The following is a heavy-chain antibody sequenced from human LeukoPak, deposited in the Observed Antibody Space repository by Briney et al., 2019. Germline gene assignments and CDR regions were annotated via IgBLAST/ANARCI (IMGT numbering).Heavy chain of an antibody. CDR1: GYTFTGYY. CDR3: ARAPGATVSYYYYYYMDV. Sequence: ASVKVSCKASGYTFTGYYMHWVRQAPGQGLEWMGWINPNSGGTNYAQKFQGRVTMTRDTSISTAYMELSRLRSDDTAVYYCARAPGATVSYYYYYYMDVWGKGTTVTVSS. V-gene: IGHV1-2*02. D-gene: IGHD4-17*01. J-gene: IGHJ6*03. CDR2: INPNSGGT.